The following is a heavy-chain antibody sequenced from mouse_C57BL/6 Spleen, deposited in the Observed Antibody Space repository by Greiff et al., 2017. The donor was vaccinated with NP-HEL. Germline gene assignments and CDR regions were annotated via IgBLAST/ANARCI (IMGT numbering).Heavy chain of an antibody. Sequence: VQLQQPGAELVRPGSSVKLSCKASGYTFTSYWMHWVKQRPIQGLEWIGNIDPSDSETHYNQKFKDKATLTVDKSSSTAYMQLSSLTSEDSAVYYCARSGGNSLAYWGQGTLVTVSA. CDR3: ARSGGNSLAY. CDR2: IDPSDSET. V-gene: IGHV1-52*01. D-gene: IGHD2-1*01. J-gene: IGHJ3*01. CDR1: GYTFTSYW.